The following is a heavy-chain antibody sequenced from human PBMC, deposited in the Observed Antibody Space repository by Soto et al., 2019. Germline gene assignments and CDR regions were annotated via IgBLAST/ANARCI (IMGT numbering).Heavy chain of an antibody. V-gene: IGHV1-2*04. CDR3: ATWVDYGDFEGFDF. CDR1: GYSFTDYK. D-gene: IGHD4-17*01. Sequence: ASVNVSCKTSGYSFTDYKLHWVRQAPGQGLEWMGWVDPNGGGSNSAQKFQGSVTMTWDTSITTAYLDLTRLTTNDTATYFCATWVDYGDFEGFDFWGQ. J-gene: IGHJ4*01. CDR2: VDPNGGGS.